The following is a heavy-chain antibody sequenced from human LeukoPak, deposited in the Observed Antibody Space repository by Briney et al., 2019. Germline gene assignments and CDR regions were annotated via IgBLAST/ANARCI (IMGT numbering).Heavy chain of an antibody. Sequence: PGGSLRLSCAASGFTFSDYYMSWIRQAPGKGLEWVSYISSSGSTIYYADSVKGRFTISRYNAKNSLYLQMNSLRAEDTAVYYCARKTAVTSGAFDIWGQGTMVTVSS. CDR2: ISSSGSTI. J-gene: IGHJ3*02. D-gene: IGHD4-11*01. CDR1: GFTFSDYY. CDR3: ARKTAVTSGAFDI. V-gene: IGHV3-11*01.